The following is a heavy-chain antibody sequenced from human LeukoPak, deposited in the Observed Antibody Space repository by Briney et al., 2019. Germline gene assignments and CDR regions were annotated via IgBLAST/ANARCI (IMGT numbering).Heavy chain of an antibody. Sequence: PSETLSLTCAVYGGSFSGYYWSWIRQPPGKGLEWIGEINHSGSTNYNPSLKSRVTISVDTSKNQFSLKLSSVTAADTAVYYCARSSTEGSYSDYWGQGTLVTVSS. J-gene: IGHJ4*02. D-gene: IGHD1-14*01. CDR3: ARSSTEGSYSDY. V-gene: IGHV4-34*01. CDR2: INHSGST. CDR1: GGSFSGYY.